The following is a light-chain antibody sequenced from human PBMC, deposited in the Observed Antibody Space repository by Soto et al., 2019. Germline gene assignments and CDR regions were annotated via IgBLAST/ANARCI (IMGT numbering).Light chain of an antibody. J-gene: IGKJ4*01. Sequence: DIQMTQSPSSVSASVGDRVTITCRASQDISSWLAWYQQKPGKAPKLLIYAASSLHSGVPARFSGSDSGTDFTLTISSVQPEESATYYGQQANSFPLTFGGGTKVEI. CDR2: AAS. V-gene: IGKV1-12*01. CDR3: QQANSFPLT. CDR1: QDISSW.